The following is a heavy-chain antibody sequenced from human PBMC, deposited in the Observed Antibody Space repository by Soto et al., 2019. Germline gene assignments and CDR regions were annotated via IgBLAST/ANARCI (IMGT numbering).Heavy chain of an antibody. CDR1: GGSISDFH. CDR2: ISYSGTT. V-gene: IGHV4-59*12. D-gene: IGHD3-3*01. Sequence: LSLTCTVSGGSISDFHWSWIRQPPGKGLEWIGYISYSGTTHFNPSLKSRVAISVDTSINQFSLKLSSVMAADTALYYCARGPRVTIFGVVIVGMDVWGKGTTVTVSS. CDR3: ARGPRVTIFGVVIVGMDV. J-gene: IGHJ6*04.